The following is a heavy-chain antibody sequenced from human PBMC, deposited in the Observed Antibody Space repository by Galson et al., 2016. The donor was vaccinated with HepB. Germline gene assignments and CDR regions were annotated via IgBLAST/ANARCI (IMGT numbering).Heavy chain of an antibody. CDR1: GASITSGGYY. V-gene: IGHV4-31*03. CDR2: IYQNGHT. Sequence: TLSLTCTVSGASITSGGYYWNWIRQLPGKGLEWIGYIYQNGHTTYNPSLKSRITISVATSKSQFSLKVTSLTAADTAVYYCAGGLSSTRGNWFDPWGQGTQVTVSS. CDR3: AGGLSSTRGNWFDP. J-gene: IGHJ5*02. D-gene: IGHD5/OR15-5a*01.